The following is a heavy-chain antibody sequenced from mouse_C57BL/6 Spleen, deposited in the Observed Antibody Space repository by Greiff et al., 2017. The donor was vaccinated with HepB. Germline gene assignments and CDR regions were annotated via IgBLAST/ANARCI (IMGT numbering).Heavy chain of an antibody. CDR1: GYTFTSYW. CDR2: IDPSDSYT. D-gene: IGHD2-1*01. Sequence: QVQLQQSGAELVMPGASVKLSCKASGYTFTSYWMHWVKQRPGQGLEWIGEIDPSDSYTNYNQKFKGKSTLTVDKSSSTAYMQLSSLTSEDSAVYYCATYGNSPYFDYWGQGTTLTVSS. V-gene: IGHV1-69*01. J-gene: IGHJ2*01. CDR3: ATYGNSPYFDY.